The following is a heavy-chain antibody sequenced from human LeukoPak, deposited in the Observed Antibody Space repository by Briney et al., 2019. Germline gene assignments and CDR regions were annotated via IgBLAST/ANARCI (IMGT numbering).Heavy chain of an antibody. CDR3: SYNHFDY. V-gene: IGHV3-74*03. Sequence: GGPLRLSCAASGFTSSSFWMEWVGQAPGKGLEWVSRIKGGGSYTTYADSVKGRFTISRDNAKNTLYLQMNSLRAEDTAVYYCSYNHFDYWGQGTLVTVSS. CDR2: IKGGGSYT. J-gene: IGHJ4*02. D-gene: IGHD1-14*01. CDR1: GFTSSSFW.